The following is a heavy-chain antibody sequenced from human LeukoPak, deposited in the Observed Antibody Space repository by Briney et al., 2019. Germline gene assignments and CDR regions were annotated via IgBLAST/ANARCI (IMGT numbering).Heavy chain of an antibody. D-gene: IGHD2-15*01. V-gene: IGHV4-59*01. CDR3: ARGGRYCSGGSCYSGVDFDY. Sequence: PSETLSLTCTVSGGSISSYYWSWIRQPPGKGPEWIGYIYYSGSTNYNPSLKSRVTTSVDTSKNQFSLKLSSVTAADTAVYYCARGGRYCSGGSCYSGVDFDYWGQGTLVTVSS. CDR1: GGSISSYY. J-gene: IGHJ4*02. CDR2: IYYSGST.